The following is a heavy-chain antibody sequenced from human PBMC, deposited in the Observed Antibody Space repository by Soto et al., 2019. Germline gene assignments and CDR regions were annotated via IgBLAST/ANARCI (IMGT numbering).Heavy chain of an antibody. V-gene: IGHV4-59*08. Sequence: SETLSLTFTVSGGSMSSYYWSWIRQPPGKGLEWIGYIYYSGSTNYNPSLKSRVTISVDTSKNQFSLKLSSVTDADTAVYYCARWGAGESYRGDYWGQGTLVTVSS. CDR1: GGSMSSYY. CDR3: ARWGAGESYRGDY. CDR2: IYYSGST. D-gene: IGHD4-17*01. J-gene: IGHJ4*02.